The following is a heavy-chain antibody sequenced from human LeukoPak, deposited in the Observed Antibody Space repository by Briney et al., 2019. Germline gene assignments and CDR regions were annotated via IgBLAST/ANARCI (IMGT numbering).Heavy chain of an antibody. CDR1: GFTFSTYW. CDR2: IQQDGSEK. J-gene: IGHJ3*02. V-gene: IGHV3-7*01. D-gene: IGHD6-19*01. Sequence: GGSLRLSCAASGFTFSTYWMSWDRQAPGKGLEWVANIQQDGSEKYYVDSVKGRFTISRDNAKNSLYLQMNSLRAEDTAVYSCARDRYSSAAFDIWGQGTLVTVSS. CDR3: ARDRYSSAAFDI.